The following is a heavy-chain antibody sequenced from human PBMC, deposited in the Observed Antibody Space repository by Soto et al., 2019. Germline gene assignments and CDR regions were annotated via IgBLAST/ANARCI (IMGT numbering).Heavy chain of an antibody. CDR1: GGTFSSYA. V-gene: IGHV1-69*01. J-gene: IGHJ4*02. D-gene: IGHD3-22*01. CDR3: ARDTGTLGYESSGYYSPLDY. Sequence: QVQLVQSGAEVKKPGSSVKVSCKASGGTFSSYAISWVRQAPGQGLEWMGGIIPIFGTANYAQKFQGRVTITADESTSTAYMELSSLRSEDTAVYYCARDTGTLGYESSGYYSPLDYWGQGTLVTVSS. CDR2: IIPIFGTA.